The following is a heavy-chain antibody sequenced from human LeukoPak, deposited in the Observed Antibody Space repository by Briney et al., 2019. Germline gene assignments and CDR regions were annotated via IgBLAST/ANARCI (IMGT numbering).Heavy chain of an antibody. CDR2: IYYSGST. D-gene: IGHD6-13*01. V-gene: IGHV4-30-4*08. CDR1: GGSISSGDYY. J-gene: IGHJ6*03. CDR3: ARDRGANGYSSRWPYYYYMDV. Sequence: SETLSLTCTVSGGSISSGDYYWSWIRQPPGKGLEWIGYIYYSGSTYSNPSLESRVTISVDTSKSQFSLKLSSVTAADSAVYYCARDRGANGYSSRWPYYYYMDVWGKGTTVTVSS.